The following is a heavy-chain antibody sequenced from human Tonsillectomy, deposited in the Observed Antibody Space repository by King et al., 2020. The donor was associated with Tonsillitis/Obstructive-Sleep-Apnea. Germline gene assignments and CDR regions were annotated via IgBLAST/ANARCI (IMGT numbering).Heavy chain of an antibody. Sequence: VQLVESGGGLIQPGGSLRLSCAASGFTVSSNYMNWVRQAPGKGLEWVSVIYRRGDTYYADSVKGRFSISRDKSKNTLVLQMNSLRAEDTAVYYCARGYELAGYYYYSMDVWGQGTTVTVSS. CDR2: IYRRGDT. V-gene: IGHV3-53*01. D-gene: IGHD6-19*01. CDR1: GFTVSSNY. J-gene: IGHJ6*02. CDR3: ARGYELAGYYYYSMDV.